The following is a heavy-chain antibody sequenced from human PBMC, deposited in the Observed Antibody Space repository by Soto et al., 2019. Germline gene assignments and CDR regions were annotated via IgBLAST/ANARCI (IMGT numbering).Heavy chain of an antibody. V-gene: IGHV4-31*03. CDR3: ARDHVSIYSYYYGMDV. Sequence: NPSETLSLTCTVSGGSISSGGYYWSWIRQHPGKGLGWIGYIYYSGSTYYNPSLMSRVTISVDTSKNQFSLKLSSVAAADTAVYYCARDHVSIYSYYYGMDVWGQGTTVTVSS. CDR2: IYYSGST. CDR1: GGSISSGGYY. J-gene: IGHJ6*02. D-gene: IGHD3-3*02.